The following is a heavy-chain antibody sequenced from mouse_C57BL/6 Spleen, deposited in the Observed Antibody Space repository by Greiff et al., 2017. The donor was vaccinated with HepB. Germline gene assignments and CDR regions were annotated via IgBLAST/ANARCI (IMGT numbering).Heavy chain of an antibody. CDR1: GYTFTSYW. CDR2: INPSNGGT. CDR3: ARGTTVGATRAWFAY. V-gene: IGHV1-53*01. D-gene: IGHD1-1*01. J-gene: IGHJ3*01. Sequence: QVQLQQPGTELVKPGASVKLSCKASGYTFTSYWMHWVKQRPGQGLEWIGNINPSNGGTNYNEKFKSKATLTVDKSSSTAYMQLSSLTSEDSAVYYCARGTTVGATRAWFAYWGQGTLVTVSA.